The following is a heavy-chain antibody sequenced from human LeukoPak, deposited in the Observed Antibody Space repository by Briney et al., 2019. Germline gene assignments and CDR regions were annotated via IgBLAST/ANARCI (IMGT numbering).Heavy chain of an antibody. Sequence: GGSLRLSCAASGFTFNTYGMHWVRQAPGKGLEWLAVISYDGSNKYFADSVEGRLVVSRDNSNNTLYLHMNTLRPDDTAIYYCAAYHASGTFGYFQHWGQGTLVTGSS. CDR2: ISYDGSNK. CDR3: AAYHASGTFGYFQH. D-gene: IGHD1-7*01. CDR1: GFTFNTYG. J-gene: IGHJ1*01. V-gene: IGHV3-30*03.